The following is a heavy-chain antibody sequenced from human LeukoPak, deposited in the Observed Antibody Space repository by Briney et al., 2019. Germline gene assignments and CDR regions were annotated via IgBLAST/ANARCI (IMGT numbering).Heavy chain of an antibody. CDR1: GGSFSGYY. J-gene: IGHJ4*02. CDR3: ARGPVRRYTMILMFDY. D-gene: IGHD3-22*01. CDR2: IKQDGSEK. V-gene: IGHV3-7*03. Sequence: ETLSLTCAVYGGSFSGYYWSWIRQPPGKGLEWVANIKQDGSEKYYVDSVKGRFTISRDNAKNSLYLEANSLRAEDTAVYYCARGPVRRYTMILMFDYWGQGTLVTVSS.